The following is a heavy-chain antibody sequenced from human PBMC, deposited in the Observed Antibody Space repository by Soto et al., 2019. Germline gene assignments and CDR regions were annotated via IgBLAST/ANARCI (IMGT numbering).Heavy chain of an antibody. CDR2: MNPNSGNT. J-gene: IGHJ6*03. Sequence: GASVKVSCKASGYTFTSYDINCVRQATGQGLEWMGWMNPNSGNTGYAQKFQGRVTMTRNTSISTAYMELSSLRSEDTAVYYCARIAPGYYYYYMDVWGKGTTVTVSS. D-gene: IGHD6-13*01. V-gene: IGHV1-8*01. CDR1: GYTFTSYD. CDR3: ARIAPGYYYYYMDV.